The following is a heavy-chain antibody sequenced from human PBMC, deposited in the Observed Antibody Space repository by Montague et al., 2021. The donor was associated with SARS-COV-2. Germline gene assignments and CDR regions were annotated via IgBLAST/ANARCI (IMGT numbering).Heavy chain of an antibody. D-gene: IGHD6-19*01. CDR1: GDSVSSNSAA. CDR2: TYYRSKWYN. J-gene: IGHJ6*02. Sequence: CAISGDSVSSNSAAWNWVRQSPSRGLEWLGRTYYRSKWYNDYALSVKSRVTINPDTSKNQFSLQLNSVTPEDTAVYYCARDQQWLGGVCYYYGRDVWGQGTTVTVSS. CDR3: ARDQQWLGGVCYYYGRDV. V-gene: IGHV6-1*01.